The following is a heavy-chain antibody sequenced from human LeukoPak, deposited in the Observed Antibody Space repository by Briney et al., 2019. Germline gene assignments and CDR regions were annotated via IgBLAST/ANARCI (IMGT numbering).Heavy chain of an antibody. Sequence: SETLSLTCAVYGGSFSGYYWTWIRQPPGKGLEWIGEIHYSGSATYNPSLKSRVTISADTSKNQFSLKLSSVTAADTAVYYCARQHDFWSGYWGYWGQGTLVTVSS. CDR3: ARQHDFWSGYWGY. D-gene: IGHD3-3*01. J-gene: IGHJ4*02. CDR2: IHYSGSA. CDR1: GGSFSGYY. V-gene: IGHV4-34*01.